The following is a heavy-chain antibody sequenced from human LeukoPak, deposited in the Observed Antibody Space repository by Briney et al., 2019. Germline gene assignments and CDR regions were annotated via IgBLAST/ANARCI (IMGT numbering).Heavy chain of an antibody. CDR2: INEDGSEE. D-gene: IGHD5-18*01. J-gene: IGHJ4*02. Sequence: GGSLRLSCVGSGFIFRVYWMAWVRQAPGKGPEWVANINEDGSEERYVDSVRGRFTISRDNAKDSLYLQMNSLRAEDTAVYYCARGFGIQLWLAPRAFSVDYWGQGTLVTVSS. V-gene: IGHV3-7*01. CDR3: ARGFGIQLWLAPRAFSVDY. CDR1: GFIFRVYW.